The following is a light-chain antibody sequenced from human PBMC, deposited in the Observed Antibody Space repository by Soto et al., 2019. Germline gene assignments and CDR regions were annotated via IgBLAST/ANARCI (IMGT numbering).Light chain of an antibody. CDR3: CSYAGSYTYI. CDR1: SSDVGGHNY. Sequence: QSALTQPRSMSGSPGQSVTISCTGTSSDVGGHNYVSWYQQYPGKAPKLMMSSVTKRASGVPDRFSGSKSGNTASLTISGLQAEDEADYYCCSYAGSYTYIFGTGTKVTVL. J-gene: IGLJ1*01. V-gene: IGLV2-11*01. CDR2: SVT.